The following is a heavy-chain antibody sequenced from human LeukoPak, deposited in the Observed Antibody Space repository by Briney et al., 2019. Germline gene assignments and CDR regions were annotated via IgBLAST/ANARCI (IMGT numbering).Heavy chain of an antibody. CDR3: AGIKSGDRPRFAY. J-gene: IGHJ4*02. Sequence: GGSLRLSCAASGFTLSSYWMSWVRLAPGKGLEWVANVKQDGSEKYYVDSVKGRFTISRDNAKNSLFLQMNSLRAEDTAVYYCAGIKSGDRPRFAYWGKGPLVTVSS. V-gene: IGHV3-7*03. CDR1: GFTLSSYW. D-gene: IGHD4-17*01. CDR2: VKQDGSEK.